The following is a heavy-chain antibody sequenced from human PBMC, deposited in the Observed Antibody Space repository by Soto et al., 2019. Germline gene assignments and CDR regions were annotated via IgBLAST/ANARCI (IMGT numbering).Heavy chain of an antibody. CDR2: IRYDGSDE. CDR1: GSIFKGHG. CDR3: ARDGVGATTFFGFLDY. D-gene: IGHD1-26*01. V-gene: IGHV3-33*08. Sequence: HVQLVESGGGVVQPGGSLRLSCGASGSIFKGHGMHWVRQAPGKGLEWVAIIRYDGSDEHYGDSVKGRFTISRDNSKNMLYLQMNSLRAEDTAVYYCARDGVGATTFFGFLDYWGQGTLVTVSS. J-gene: IGHJ4*02.